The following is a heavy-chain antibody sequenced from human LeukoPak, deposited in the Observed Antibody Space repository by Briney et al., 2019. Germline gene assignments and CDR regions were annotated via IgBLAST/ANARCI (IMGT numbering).Heavy chain of an antibody. CDR2: ISSSGTTI. CDR3: ARVRYQTADY. D-gene: IGHD3-16*02. CDR1: GFTFSSYG. Sequence: PGGSLRLSCAASGFTFSSYGMHWVRQAPGKGLEWVSYISSSGTTIHYADSVKGRFTISRDNAKNSLYLQLNSLRVEDTAVYYCARVRYQTADYWGQGTLVTVSS. V-gene: IGHV3-48*04. J-gene: IGHJ4*02.